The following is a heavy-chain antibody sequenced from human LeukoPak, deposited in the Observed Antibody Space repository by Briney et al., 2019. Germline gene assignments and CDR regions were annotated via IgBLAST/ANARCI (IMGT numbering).Heavy chain of an antibody. J-gene: IGHJ4*02. CDR3: ARGGYSSSWYHFDY. V-gene: IGHV3-53*01. Sequence: GGSLRLSCAASGFTFNSYVMSWVRQAPGRGLEWVSVIYSGGTTNYADSVKGRFTISRDNSKNTLFLQMNSLRAEDTAVYYCARGGYSSSWYHFDYWGQGTLVTVSS. D-gene: IGHD6-13*01. CDR1: GFTFNSYV. CDR2: IYSGGTT.